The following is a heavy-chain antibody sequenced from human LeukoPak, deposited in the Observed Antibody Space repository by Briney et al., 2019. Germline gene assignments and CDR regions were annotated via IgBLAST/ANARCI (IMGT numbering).Heavy chain of an antibody. Sequence: GGSLRLSCAASGFTFSIYTMNWVRQAPGKGLEWVSSITSSGSYINYADSVEGRFTISRDNAKNSLYLQMNSLRAEDTAVYYCARDQRGYSYTVDYWGQGTLVTVSS. CDR2: ITSSGSYI. J-gene: IGHJ4*02. CDR3: ARDQRGYSYTVDY. D-gene: IGHD5-18*01. CDR1: GFTFSIYT. V-gene: IGHV3-21*01.